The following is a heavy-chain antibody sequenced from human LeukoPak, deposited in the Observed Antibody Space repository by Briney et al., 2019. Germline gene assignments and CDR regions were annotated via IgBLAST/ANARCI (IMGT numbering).Heavy chain of an antibody. Sequence: GGSLRLSCAASGFTFRSYAMHWVRQVPGKGLEWVAVISFDGTTTYYVDSVKGRFTVTRDKSQNTVYLQLDSLRGEDTAVYHCAKGRTLAYDWFEHWGQGTLVTVSS. CDR2: ISFDGTTT. CDR1: GFTFRSYA. CDR3: AKGRTLAYDWFEH. D-gene: IGHD3-16*01. V-gene: IGHV3-30*18. J-gene: IGHJ5*02.